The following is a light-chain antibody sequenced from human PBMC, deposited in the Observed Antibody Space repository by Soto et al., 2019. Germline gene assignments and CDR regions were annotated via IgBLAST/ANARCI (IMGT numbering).Light chain of an antibody. J-gene: IGKJ1*01. Sequence: EIVLTQSPGTLSLSPGDRATLSCRASQSLSVSYIAWYQQKPGQAPRLLIYSTSTRAAGIPDRFTGRGSGTHFTLAISRLEPEDFAVYYCHQFGDSPQTFGQGTKLDIK. CDR1: QSLSVSY. V-gene: IGKV3-20*01. CDR3: HQFGDSPQT. CDR2: STS.